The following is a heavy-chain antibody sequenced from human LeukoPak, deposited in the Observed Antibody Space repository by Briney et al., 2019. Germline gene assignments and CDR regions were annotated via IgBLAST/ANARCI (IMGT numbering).Heavy chain of an antibody. CDR1: GFTFSNDV. Sequence: HPGGSLRLSCAASGFTFSNDVMAWVRQAPGKGLEWVSGISGSGFTTYYADSVKGRFTTSRDNAKNTLYLQMNTLRAEDTAVYYRAKCDTNGAHFDYWGQGTLVTVSS. CDR3: AKCDTNGAHFDY. V-gene: IGHV3-23*01. J-gene: IGHJ4*02. D-gene: IGHD2-21*02. CDR2: ISGSGFTT.